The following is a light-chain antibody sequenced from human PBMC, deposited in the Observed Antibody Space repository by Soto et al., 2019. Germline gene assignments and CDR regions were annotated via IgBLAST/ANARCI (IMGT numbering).Light chain of an antibody. CDR1: QTISSW. J-gene: IGKJ1*01. V-gene: IGKV1-5*01. CDR3: QQYETFSGT. CDR2: DAS. Sequence: IQMTQSPSNIYGSVGDRVSITCVASQTISSWLAWYQQKPGEAPKLLIYDASALPRGVPSRFSGSGSGTKFTLTIASLQPDDFATYYCQQYETFSGTFGPGTKVDVK.